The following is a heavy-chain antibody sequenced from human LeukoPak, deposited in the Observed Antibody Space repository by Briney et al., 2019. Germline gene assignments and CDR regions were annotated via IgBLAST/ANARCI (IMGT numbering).Heavy chain of an antibody. V-gene: IGHV3-30*02. D-gene: IGHD3-16*01. Sequence: GGSLRLSCAASGFTFSSYGMHWVRQAPGKGLEWVAFIWYDGSNKYYADSVKGRFTISRDNSKNTLYLQMNSLRAEDTAVYYCAKDQVGGMITFGGPDYWGQGTLVTVSS. J-gene: IGHJ4*02. CDR1: GFTFSSYG. CDR2: IWYDGSNK. CDR3: AKDQVGGMITFGGPDY.